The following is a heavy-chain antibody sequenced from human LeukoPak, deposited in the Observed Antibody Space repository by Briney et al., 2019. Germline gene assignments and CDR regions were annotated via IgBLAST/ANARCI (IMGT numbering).Heavy chain of an antibody. CDR1: GFTFSSYA. V-gene: IGHV3-23*01. CDR3: AIDLPGGCSRYDGAY. CDR2: ISGSGGST. D-gene: IGHD3-10*02. Sequence: GGSLRLSCVASGFTFSSYAMSWVRQAPGKGLEWVSAISGSGGSTYYADSVKGRFTISRDNSKNTLYLQMNSLRAEDTAVYYCAIDLPGGCSRYDGAYWGQGTLVTVSS. J-gene: IGHJ4*02.